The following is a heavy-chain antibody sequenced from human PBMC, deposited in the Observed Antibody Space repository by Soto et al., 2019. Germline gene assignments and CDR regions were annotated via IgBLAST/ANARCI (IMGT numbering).Heavy chain of an antibody. CDR3: ARDLVGHTGVAY. Sequence: QVQLVQSGAEVKQPGASVRVSCMASGDTFTNSHMHWVRQAPGQGLQWMGIITPSTVATTYAPNSQDRVTMTRDMSTGTVYLDLSSLSSGDTAMYYCARDLVGHTGVAYWGQGT. CDR2: ITPSTVAT. CDR1: GDTFTNSH. J-gene: IGHJ4*02. D-gene: IGHD1-26*01. V-gene: IGHV1-46*01.